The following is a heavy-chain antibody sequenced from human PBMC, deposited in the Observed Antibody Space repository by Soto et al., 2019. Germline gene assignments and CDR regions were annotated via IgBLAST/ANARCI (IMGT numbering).Heavy chain of an antibody. Sequence: RASVKVSCKASGYTFTSYDINWVRQATGQGLEWMGWMNPNSGNTGYAQKFQGRVTMTRNTSISTAYTELSSPRSEDTAVYYCAPRELQTPWAPFQHWGQGTLVTVSS. J-gene: IGHJ1*01. CDR1: GYTFTSYD. V-gene: IGHV1-8*01. CDR2: MNPNSGNT. D-gene: IGHD1-26*01. CDR3: APRELQTPWAPFQH.